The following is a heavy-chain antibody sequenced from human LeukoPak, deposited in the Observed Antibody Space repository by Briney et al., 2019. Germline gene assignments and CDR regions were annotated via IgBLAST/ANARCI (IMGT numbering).Heavy chain of an antibody. CDR1: GFTFSSYG. D-gene: IGHD6-13*01. J-gene: IGHJ4*02. Sequence: GGSLRLSCAASGFTFSSYGMSWVRQAPGKGLEWVSAISGSGGSTYYADSVKGRFTISRDNSKNTPYLQMNSLRAEDTAVYYCAKDPEYSSSWYVFSGVDYWGQGTLVTVSS. CDR3: AKDPEYSSSWYVFSGVDY. V-gene: IGHV3-23*01. CDR2: ISGSGGST.